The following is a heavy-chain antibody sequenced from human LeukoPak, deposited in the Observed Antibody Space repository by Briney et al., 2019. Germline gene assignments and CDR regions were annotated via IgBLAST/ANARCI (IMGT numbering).Heavy chain of an antibody. CDR3: AKEARGIAAAGPRAYGMDV. V-gene: IGHV5-10-1*01. J-gene: IGHJ6*02. D-gene: IGHD6-13*01. CDR2: INTSDSYT. Sequence: GESLKISCKGSGYSFTSYWISWVRQMPGKGLEWMARINTSDSYTNYSPSFQGHVTISADKSISTAYLQWSSLKASDTAMYYCAKEARGIAAAGPRAYGMDVWGQGTTVTVSS. CDR1: GYSFTSYW.